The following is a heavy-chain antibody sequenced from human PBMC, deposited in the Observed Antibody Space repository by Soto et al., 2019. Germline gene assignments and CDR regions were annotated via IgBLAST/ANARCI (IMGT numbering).Heavy chain of an antibody. CDR3: ARDKVRGVIKGHHYYGMDV. CDR2: INPSGGST. CDR1: GYTFTSYY. Sequence: ASVKVSCKASGYTFTSYYMHWVRQAPGQGLEWMGIINPSGGSTSYAQKFQGRVTMTRDTSTSTVYMELSSLRSEDTAVYYCARDKVRGVIKGHHYYGMDVWGQGTTVTVSS. V-gene: IGHV1-46*01. J-gene: IGHJ6*02. D-gene: IGHD3-10*01.